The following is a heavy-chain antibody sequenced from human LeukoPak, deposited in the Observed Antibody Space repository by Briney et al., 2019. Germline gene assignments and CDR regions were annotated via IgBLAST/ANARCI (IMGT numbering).Heavy chain of an antibody. Sequence: SETLSLTCTVSGGSMSPYHWGWIRQPPGKGLEWTGYIYYSGSTNYNPSLNSRVTISVDTSKNQFSLRLSSVTAADTAIYYCARHEGRSSSPPRYWGQGTLVTVSS. D-gene: IGHD6-6*01. CDR2: IYYSGST. J-gene: IGHJ4*02. V-gene: IGHV4-59*08. CDR3: ARHEGRSSSPPRY. CDR1: GGSMSPYH.